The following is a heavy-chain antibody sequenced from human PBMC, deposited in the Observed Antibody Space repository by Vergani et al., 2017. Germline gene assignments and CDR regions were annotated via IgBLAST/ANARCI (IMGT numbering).Heavy chain of an antibody. D-gene: IGHD1-1*01. CDR1: GFTFSSND. CDR3: AKEFCGTCNCYGWNHLEV. Sequence: VESGGGFVQPGGSLRLSCTVSGFTFSSNDFHWARQTAGKGLEWVSSIGVDGDRYYSDSVKGRFTISRDNGQSYLYLDMDNLRVEDTAVYFCAKEFCGTCNCYGWNHLEVWGEGTSVTVSS. V-gene: IGHV3-13*01. CDR2: IGVDGDR. J-gene: IGHJ6*04.